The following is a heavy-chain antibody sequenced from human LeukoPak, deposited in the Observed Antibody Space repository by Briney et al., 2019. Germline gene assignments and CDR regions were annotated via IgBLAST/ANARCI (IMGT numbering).Heavy chain of an antibody. Sequence: PGGSLRLSCAASGFTFSSYGMHWDRQAPGKGLEWVAFIRYDGSNKYYADSVKGRFTISRDNSKNTLYLQMNSLRAEDTAVYYCAKDPRPMYSSSWYFDYWGQGTLVTVSS. J-gene: IGHJ4*02. V-gene: IGHV3-30*02. CDR3: AKDPRPMYSSSWYFDY. CDR1: GFTFSSYG. D-gene: IGHD6-13*01. CDR2: IRYDGSNK.